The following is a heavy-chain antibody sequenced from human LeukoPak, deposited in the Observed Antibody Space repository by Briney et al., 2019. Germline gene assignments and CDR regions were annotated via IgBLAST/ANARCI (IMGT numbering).Heavy chain of an antibody. CDR2: IYPGDSDT. CDR3: ARSLRYCSSTSCYNNWFDP. CDR1: GYSFTSYW. D-gene: IGHD2-2*01. V-gene: IGHV5-51*01. Sequence: GESLKTSCKGSGYSFTSYWIGWVRQMPGKGLEWMGTIYPGDSDTRYSPSFQGQVTISADKSISTAYLQWSSLKASDTAMYYCARSLRYCSSTSCYNNWFDPWGQGTLVTVSS. J-gene: IGHJ5*02.